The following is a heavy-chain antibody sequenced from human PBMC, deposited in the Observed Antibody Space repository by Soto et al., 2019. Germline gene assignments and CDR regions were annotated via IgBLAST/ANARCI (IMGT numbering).Heavy chain of an antibody. V-gene: IGHV3-48*02. D-gene: IGHD6-13*01. Sequence: EVQLVESGGGLVQPGGSLRLSCAASGFTFSSYSMNWVRQAPGKGLEWVSYISSSSSTIYYADSVKGRFTISRDNAKNSLYLQMNSLRDEDTAVYYCARSEYSSSWYLWWYFDLWGRGTLVTVSS. CDR1: GFTFSSYS. J-gene: IGHJ2*01. CDR3: ARSEYSSSWYLWWYFDL. CDR2: ISSSSSTI.